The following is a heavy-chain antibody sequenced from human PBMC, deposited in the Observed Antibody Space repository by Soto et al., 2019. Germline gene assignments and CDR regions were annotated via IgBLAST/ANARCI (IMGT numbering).Heavy chain of an antibody. CDR2: INHSGST. CDR3: ARGQTQWLVQHYYYYYMDV. Sequence: SETLSLTCAVYGGSFSGYYWSWIRQPPGKGLEWIGEINHSGSTNYNPSLKSRVTISVDTSKNQFSLKLSSVTAADTAVYYCARGQTQWLVQHYYYYYMDVWGKGTTVTVSS. D-gene: IGHD6-19*01. J-gene: IGHJ6*03. V-gene: IGHV4-34*01. CDR1: GGSFSGYY.